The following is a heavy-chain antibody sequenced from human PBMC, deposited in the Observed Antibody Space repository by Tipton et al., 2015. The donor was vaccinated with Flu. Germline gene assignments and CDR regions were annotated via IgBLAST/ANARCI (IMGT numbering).Heavy chain of an antibody. CDR1: GFTFSSYA. D-gene: IGHD2-2*01. CDR2: ISGTGGST. CDR3: AKVADCSSTSCYLNWSDP. V-gene: IGHV3-23*01. J-gene: IGHJ5*02. Sequence: SLRLSCAASGFTFSSYAMSWVRQAPGKGLEWVSGISGTGGSTYYADSVKGRFTISRDNSKNTLYLQMNTLRAEDTAVYFCAKVADCSSTSCYLNWSDPWGQGTLVTVSS.